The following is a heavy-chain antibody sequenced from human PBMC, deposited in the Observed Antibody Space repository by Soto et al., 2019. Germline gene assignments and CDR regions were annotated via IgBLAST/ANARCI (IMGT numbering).Heavy chain of an antibody. Sequence: SETLSLTCTVSGGSISTYYWSWIRQSAGKGLEWIGRIYPSGSTNYNPSLKGRVTMLVDTSKNQFSLKLNSVTAADTAVYYCARDRTAAGPSNWFDPWGQGTLVTV. CDR3: ARDRTAAGPSNWFDP. CDR2: IYPSGST. D-gene: IGHD6-13*01. CDR1: GGSISTYY. V-gene: IGHV4-4*07. J-gene: IGHJ5*02.